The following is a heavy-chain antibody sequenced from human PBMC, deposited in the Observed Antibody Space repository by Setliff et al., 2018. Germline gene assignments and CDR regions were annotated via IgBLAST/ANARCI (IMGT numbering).Heavy chain of an antibody. J-gene: IGHJ4*01. Sequence: ASVKVSCKTSGFRFTSFGFSWVRQAPGQGLEWMGWISPYSGETNYAQKFQDRLTVTADTSSKTTYMELRSLTSDDTAVYFCTRSRGPRVVLAADFDFWGHGTLVTVSS. D-gene: IGHD2-21*01. CDR3: TRSRGPRVVLAADFDF. CDR1: GFRFTSFG. V-gene: IGHV1-18*01. CDR2: ISPYSGET.